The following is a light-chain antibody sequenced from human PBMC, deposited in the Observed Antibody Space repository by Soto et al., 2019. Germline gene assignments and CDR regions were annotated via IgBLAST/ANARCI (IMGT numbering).Light chain of an antibody. V-gene: IGKV3-15*01. J-gene: IGKJ2*01. CDR3: QQYNNWPQT. Sequence: EIVMTQSPGTLSVSPGERATLSCRASQSVSSNLAWYQQKPGQAPRLLIYGASTRATGIPARVSGSGSGTEFTLTFSSLQSEDFAVYYCQQYNNWPQTFGQGTKLEIK. CDR1: QSVSSN. CDR2: GAS.